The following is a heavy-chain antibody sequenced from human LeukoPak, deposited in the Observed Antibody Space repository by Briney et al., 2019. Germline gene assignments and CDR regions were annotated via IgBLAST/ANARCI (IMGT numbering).Heavy chain of an antibody. Sequence: SETLSLTCTVSGGSINSSDSYWAWIRQPPGKGLEWIGSIFYTGSTYDKTSLKSRVTISVDTSNNHFSLKVKSVTAADAALYYCARLRRAYSAYGCFDYWGQGTLVTVSS. CDR2: IFYTGST. CDR1: GGSINSSDSY. CDR3: ARLRRAYSAYGCFDY. J-gene: IGHJ4*02. V-gene: IGHV4-39*02. D-gene: IGHD5-12*01.